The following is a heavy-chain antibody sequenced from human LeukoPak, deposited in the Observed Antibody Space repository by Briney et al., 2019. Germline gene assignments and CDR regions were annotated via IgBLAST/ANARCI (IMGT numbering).Heavy chain of an antibody. CDR2: INHSGST. CDR1: GGSFSGYY. D-gene: IGHD3-22*01. Sequence: SETLSLTCAVYGGSFSGYYWSWIRQPPGKGLEWIGEINHSGSTNYNPSLKSRVTISVDTSKNQFSLKLSSVTAADTAVYYCARQPYYYDSSGDYWGQGTLVTVSS. CDR3: ARQPYYYDSSGDY. V-gene: IGHV4-34*01. J-gene: IGHJ4*02.